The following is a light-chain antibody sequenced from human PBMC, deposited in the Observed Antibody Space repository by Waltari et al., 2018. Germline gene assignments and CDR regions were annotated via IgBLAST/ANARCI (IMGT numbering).Light chain of an antibody. Sequence: QSPLTQPASVSGSPGQSITISCSGTRRDVGRYKYVSWFQPLPGKAPKLMIYDVNNRPSGVSTRFSGSKSGNTASLTISGLQAEDEAYYYCSSYTADTTRVFGGGTKLTVL. CDR1: RRDVGRYKY. CDR3: SSYTADTTRV. CDR2: DVN. J-gene: IGLJ3*02. V-gene: IGLV2-14*03.